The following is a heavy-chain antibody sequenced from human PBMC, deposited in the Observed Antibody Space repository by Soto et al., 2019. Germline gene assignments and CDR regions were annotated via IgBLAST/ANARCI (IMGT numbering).Heavy chain of an antibody. CDR3: ASNYGSGSYYTASSFDY. V-gene: IGHV4-31*03. CDR2: IYYSGST. J-gene: IGHJ4*02. CDR1: GGSLSSGGYY. Sequence: SETLSLTCTVSGGSLSSGGYYWSWIRQQPGKGLEWIGYIYYSGSTYYNPSLKSRVTISVDTSKNQFSLKLSSVTAADTAVYYCASNYGSGSYYTASSFDYWGQGTLVTVSS. D-gene: IGHD3-10*01.